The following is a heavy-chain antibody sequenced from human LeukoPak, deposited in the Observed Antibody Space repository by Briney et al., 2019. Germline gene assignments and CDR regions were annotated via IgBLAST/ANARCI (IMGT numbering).Heavy chain of an antibody. V-gene: IGHV4-39*01. CDR3: ASQYYDFWSGYWASFDY. Sequence: SETLSLTCTVSGGSNSSSSYYWGWLRQPPGKGREWIGSIYYSGSTYYNPSLKSRVTISVDTSKNQFSLKLSSVTAADTAVYYCASQYYDFWSGYWASFDYWGQGTLVTVSS. CDR1: GGSNSSSSYY. D-gene: IGHD3-3*01. J-gene: IGHJ4*02. CDR2: IYYSGST.